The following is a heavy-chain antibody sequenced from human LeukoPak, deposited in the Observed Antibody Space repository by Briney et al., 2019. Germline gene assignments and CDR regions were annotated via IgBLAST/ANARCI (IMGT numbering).Heavy chain of an antibody. CDR3: ARSNAFDF. J-gene: IGHJ3*01. V-gene: IGHV3-7*01. CDR1: GFTFGGFW. Sequence: GGSLRLSCAASGFTFGGFWMSWVRQAPGKGLEWVANIKYDGSEKSYVDSVKGRFTISRDNAKNSLFLQKNSLRVEDTAIYYCARSNAFDFWGQGTMVTVSS. CDR2: IKYDGSEK.